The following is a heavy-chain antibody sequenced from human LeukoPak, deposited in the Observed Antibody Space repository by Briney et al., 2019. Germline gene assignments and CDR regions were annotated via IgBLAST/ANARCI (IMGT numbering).Heavy chain of an antibody. V-gene: IGHV4-59*01. CDR2: IYYSGST. J-gene: IGHJ6*04. CDR3: ARVGSGTTGAYYYYGMDV. Sequence: PSETLSLTCTVSGGSISSYYWSWIRQPPGKGLEWIGYIYYSGSTNYNPSLKSRVTISVDTSKNQFSLKLSSMTAADTAVYYCARVGSGTTGAYYYYGMDVWGKGTTVTVSS. D-gene: IGHD1-1*01. CDR1: GGSISSYY.